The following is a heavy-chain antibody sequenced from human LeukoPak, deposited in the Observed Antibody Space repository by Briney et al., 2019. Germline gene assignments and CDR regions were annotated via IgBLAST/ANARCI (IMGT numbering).Heavy chain of an antibody. D-gene: IGHD1-26*01. CDR2: IYSGGST. Sequence: GGSLRLSCAASGFTFSSYSMNWVRQAPGKGLEWVSVIYSGGSTYYADSVKGRFTISRDNSKNTLYLQMNSLRAEDTAVYYCARGTVGAGYFDYWGQGTLVTVSS. CDR1: GFTFSSYS. CDR3: ARGTVGAGYFDY. V-gene: IGHV3-53*01. J-gene: IGHJ4*02.